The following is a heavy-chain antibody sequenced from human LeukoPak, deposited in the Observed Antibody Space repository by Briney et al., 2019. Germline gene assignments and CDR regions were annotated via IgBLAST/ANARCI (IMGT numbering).Heavy chain of an antibody. CDR2: INNDGSST. J-gene: IGHJ4*02. V-gene: IGHV3-74*01. CDR3: ARTRSPYCGGDCYADY. D-gene: IGHD2-21*02. CDR1: GFTFSSYW. Sequence: GGSLRLSCAASGFTFSSYWMHWVRQAPGKGLVWVSRINNDGSSTNYADSVKGRFTISRDNAKNTLFLQMNSLRAEDTAVYYCARTRSPYCGGDCYADYWGQGTLVAVSS.